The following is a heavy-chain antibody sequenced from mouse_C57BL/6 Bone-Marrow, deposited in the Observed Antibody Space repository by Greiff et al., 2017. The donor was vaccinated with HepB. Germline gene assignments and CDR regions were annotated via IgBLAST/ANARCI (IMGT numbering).Heavy chain of an antibody. CDR2: IWGVGST. Sequence: QVQLKESGPGLVAPSQSLSITCTVSGFSLTSYGVDWVRQSPGKGLEWLGVIWGVGSTNYNSALKSRLSISKDNSKSQVFLKMNSLQTDDTAMYYWASDWDSSGFAYWGQGTLVTVSA. CDR3: ASDWDSSGFAY. V-gene: IGHV2-6*01. CDR1: GFSLTSYG. J-gene: IGHJ3*01. D-gene: IGHD3-2*02.